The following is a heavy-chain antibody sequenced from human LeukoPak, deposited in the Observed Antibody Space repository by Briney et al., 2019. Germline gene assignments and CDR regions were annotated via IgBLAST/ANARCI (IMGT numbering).Heavy chain of an antibody. V-gene: IGHV3-30-3*01. CDR2: ISYDGSNK. Sequence: PGGSLRLSCAASGFTFSSYAMHWVRQAPGKGLEWVAVISYDGSNKYYADSVKGRFTISRDNSKNTLYLQMNSLRAEDTAVYYCAKDESYYNLFYYFDYWGQGTLVTVSS. D-gene: IGHD3-10*01. J-gene: IGHJ4*02. CDR1: GFTFSSYA. CDR3: AKDESYYNLFYYFDY.